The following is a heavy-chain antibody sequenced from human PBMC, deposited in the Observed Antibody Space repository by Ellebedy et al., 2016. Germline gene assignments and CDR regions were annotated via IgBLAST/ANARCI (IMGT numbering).Heavy chain of an antibody. CDR3: ARGSWYEYWFDP. Sequence: GESLKISCAASGFTFSSYGMHWVRQAPGKGLEWVAVIWYDGSNKYYADSVKGRFTISRDNSKNTLYLQMNSLRAEDTAVYYCARGSWYEYWFDPWGQGTLVTVSS. J-gene: IGHJ5*02. V-gene: IGHV3-33*08. CDR1: GFTFSSYG. CDR2: IWYDGSNK. D-gene: IGHD6-13*01.